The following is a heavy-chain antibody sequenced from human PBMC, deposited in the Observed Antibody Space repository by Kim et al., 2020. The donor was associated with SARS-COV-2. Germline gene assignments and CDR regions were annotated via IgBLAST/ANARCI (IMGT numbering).Heavy chain of an antibody. CDR1: GFTFSSYW. Sequence: GGSLRLSCAASGFTFSSYWMSWVRQAPGKGLEWVANIKQDGSEKYYVDSVKGRFTISRDNAKNSLYLQMNSLRAEDTAVYYCARDDTYYYDSSGQMWGLGYYYYGMDVXGQGTTVTVSS. V-gene: IGHV3-7*01. CDR2: IKQDGSEK. CDR3: ARDDTYYYDSSGQMWGLGYYYYGMDV. J-gene: IGHJ6*02. D-gene: IGHD3-22*01.